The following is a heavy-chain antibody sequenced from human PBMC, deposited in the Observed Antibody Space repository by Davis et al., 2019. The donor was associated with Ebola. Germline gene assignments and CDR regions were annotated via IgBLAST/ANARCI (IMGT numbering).Heavy chain of an antibody. D-gene: IGHD2-15*01. V-gene: IGHV3-30*04. CDR1: GFNFNTYA. CDR2: ISYDGKNK. CDR3: ARDPAAYIVVVVGATPHFDD. J-gene: IGHJ4*02. Sequence: GESLKISCAASGFNFNTYAMHWVRQPPGKGLEWVAVISYDGKNKFYADSVKGRFTISRDVAQRTLHLQMNSLRAEDTAVYYCARDPAAYIVVVVGATPHFDDWGQGALVTVSS.